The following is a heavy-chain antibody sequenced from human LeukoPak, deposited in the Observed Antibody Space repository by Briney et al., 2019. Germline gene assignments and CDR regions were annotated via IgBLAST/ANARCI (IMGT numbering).Heavy chain of an antibody. CDR3: ARGYCSGGSCYSASPKYYFDY. D-gene: IGHD2-15*01. Sequence: ASVKVSCKASGYTFTSYYMHWVRQAPGQGLEWMGIINPSGGSTSYAQKFQGRVTMTRDMSTSTVYMELSSLRSEDTAVYYCARGYCSGGSCYSASPKYYFDYWGQGTLVTVSS. V-gene: IGHV1-46*01. CDR1: GYTFTSYY. J-gene: IGHJ4*02. CDR2: INPSGGST.